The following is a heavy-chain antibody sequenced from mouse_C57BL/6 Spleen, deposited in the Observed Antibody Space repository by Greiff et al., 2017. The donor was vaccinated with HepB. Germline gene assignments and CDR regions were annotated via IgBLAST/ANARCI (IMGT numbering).Heavy chain of an antibody. V-gene: IGHV1-59*01. J-gene: IGHJ2*01. CDR3: ARSASGFSTSLLDY. CDR1: GYTFTSYW. D-gene: IGHD5-1*01. CDR2: IDPSDSYT. Sequence: QVQLQQPGAELVRPGTSVKLSCKASGYTFTSYWMHWVKQRPGQGLEWIGVIDPSDSYTTYNQKFKGKATLTVDTSSSTAYMQLRSLTSDDSAVYYCARSASGFSTSLLDYWGQGTTLTVSS.